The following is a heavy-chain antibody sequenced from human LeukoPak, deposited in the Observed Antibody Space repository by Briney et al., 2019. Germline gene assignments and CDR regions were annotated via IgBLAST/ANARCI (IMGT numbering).Heavy chain of an antibody. CDR3: ARMWIQLWPFDY. CDR1: GFSFDDYG. D-gene: IGHD5-18*01. J-gene: IGHJ4*02. CDR2: INQDGSEK. V-gene: IGHV3-7*03. Sequence: PGGSLRLSCAISGFSFDDYGMSWVRQAPGKGLEWVANINQDGSEKYYVDSLKGRFTISRDNAKNSLYLQMNSLRAEDTAVYYCARMWIQLWPFDYWGQGTLVTVPS.